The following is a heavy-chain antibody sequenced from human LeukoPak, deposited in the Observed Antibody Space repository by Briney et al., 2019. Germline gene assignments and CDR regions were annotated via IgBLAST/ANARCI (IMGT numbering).Heavy chain of an antibody. Sequence: ASVKVSCKASGGTFSSYAISWVRQAPGQGLEWMGRIIPILGIANYAQKFQGRLTITADKSTSTAYMELSSLRSEDTAVYYCARDVGVAAAGNFWFDPWGQGTLVTVSS. D-gene: IGHD6-13*01. V-gene: IGHV1-69*04. CDR1: GGTFSSYA. CDR3: ARDVGVAAAGNFWFDP. CDR2: IIPILGIA. J-gene: IGHJ5*02.